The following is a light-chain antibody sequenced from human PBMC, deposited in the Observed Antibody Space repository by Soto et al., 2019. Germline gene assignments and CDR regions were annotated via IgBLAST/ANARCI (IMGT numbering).Light chain of an antibody. Sequence: QSVLTQPASVSGSPGQSITISCTGTSSDVGSYKFVSWYQQHPVKAPKLMIYEGSKRPSRVSNRFSGSKSGNTASLTISGLQAEDEADYYCCSYAGSSTLVFGGGTKLTVL. V-gene: IGLV2-23*01. J-gene: IGLJ2*01. CDR2: EGS. CDR1: SSDVGSYKF. CDR3: CSYAGSSTLV.